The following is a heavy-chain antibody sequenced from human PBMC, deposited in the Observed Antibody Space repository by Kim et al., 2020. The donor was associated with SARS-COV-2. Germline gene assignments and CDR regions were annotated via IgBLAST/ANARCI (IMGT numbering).Heavy chain of an antibody. CDR2: IYYSGST. V-gene: IGHV4-39*02. J-gene: IGHJ4*02. CDR1: GGSISSSSYY. D-gene: IGHD6-6*01. CDR3: ARDYSSSPFDY. Sequence: SETLSLTCTVSGGSISSSSYYWGWIRQPPGKGLEWFGIIYYSGSTYYNPSLKSRVTISVDTSKNQFSLKLSSVTAADTAVYYFARDYSSSPFDYWGQGTLVTVSS.